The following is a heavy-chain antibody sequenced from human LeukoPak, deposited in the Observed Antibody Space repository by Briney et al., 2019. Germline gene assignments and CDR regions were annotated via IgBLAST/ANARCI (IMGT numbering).Heavy chain of an antibody. CDR2: ISSSGSTI. CDR1: RFTFSSYE. D-gene: IGHD1-26*01. J-gene: IGHJ4*02. Sequence: GALRLSCAASRFTFSSYEMNWVRQAPGKGLEWVSYISSSGSTIYYADSVKGRFTISRDNAKNSLYLQMNSLRAEDTALYHCARVRYSGSYYFDYWGQGTLVTVSS. V-gene: IGHV3-48*03. CDR3: ARVRYSGSYYFDY.